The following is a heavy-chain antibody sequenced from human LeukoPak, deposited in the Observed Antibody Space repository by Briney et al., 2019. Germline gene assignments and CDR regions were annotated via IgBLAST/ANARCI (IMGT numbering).Heavy chain of an antibody. CDR1: GFTVSSNY. J-gene: IGHJ4*02. CDR3: ANGKFDY. Sequence: PGGSLRLSCAASGFTVSSNYISWVRQAPGQGLEWVSVIYAGGSMYYADSVKGRFTISRDNSKNTVYLQMNSLRAEDTAVYYCANGKFDYWGQGTLVTVSS. D-gene: IGHD5-24*01. CDR2: IYAGGSM. V-gene: IGHV3-53*05.